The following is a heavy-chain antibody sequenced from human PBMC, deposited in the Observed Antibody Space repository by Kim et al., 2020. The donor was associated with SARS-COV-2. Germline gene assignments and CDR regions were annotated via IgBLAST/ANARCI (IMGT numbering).Heavy chain of an antibody. V-gene: IGHV4-34*01. Sequence: SETLSLTCAVYGGPSGQYYWSWIRQPPGKVLEWIAEVTHIGRTHYNPSLMSRATISIDISKTQFSLTLSSVTAADTPTYYFPPIYGVYSDFFHLGQGTLV. J-gene: IGHJ4*02. D-gene: IGHD4-17*01. CDR2: VTHIGRT. CDR3: PPIYGVYSDFFH. CDR1: GGPSGQYY.